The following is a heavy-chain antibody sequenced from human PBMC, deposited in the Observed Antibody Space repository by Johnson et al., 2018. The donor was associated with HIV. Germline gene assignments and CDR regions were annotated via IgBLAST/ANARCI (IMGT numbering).Heavy chain of an antibody. CDR3: AREVNAFDI. D-gene: IGHD3-22*01. J-gene: IGHJ3*02. Sequence: QVQLVESGGGVVQPGRSLRLSCAASGFTFSTYGMHWVRQAPGKGLEWVAAMWYDGSNKYYADSVKGRFTISRDNSKNTLYLQMNSLRAEDTAVYYCAREVNAFDIWGQGTVVTVSS. CDR2: MWYDGSNK. CDR1: GFTFSTYG. V-gene: IGHV3-33*01.